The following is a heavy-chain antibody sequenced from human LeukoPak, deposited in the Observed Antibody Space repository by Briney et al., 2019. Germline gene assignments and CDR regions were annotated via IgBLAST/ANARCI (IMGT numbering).Heavy chain of an antibody. CDR3: ARGGARLYYYYYYYMDV. CDR1: GGSFSGYY. V-gene: IGHV4-34*01. D-gene: IGHD3-10*01. CDR2: INHSGST. J-gene: IGHJ6*03. Sequence: SETLSLTCAVYGGSFSGYYWSWIRQPPGKGLEWVGEINHSGSTNYNPSLKSRVTISVDTSKNQFSLKLSSVTAADTAVYYCARGGARLYYYYYYYMDVWGKGTTVTISS.